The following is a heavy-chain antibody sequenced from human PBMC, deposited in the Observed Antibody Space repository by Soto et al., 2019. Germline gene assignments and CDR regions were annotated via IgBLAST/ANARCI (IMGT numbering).Heavy chain of an antibody. CDR2: IYYSGST. CDR3: AQYSSSWYRPSWFDP. Sequence: SETLSLTCTVSGGSISSYYWSWIRQPPGKGLEWIGYIYYSGSTNYNPSLKSRVTISVDTSKNQFSLKLSSVTAADTAVYYCAQYSSSWYRPSWFDPWGQGTLVTVSS. CDR1: GGSISSYY. D-gene: IGHD6-13*01. J-gene: IGHJ5*02. V-gene: IGHV4-59*01.